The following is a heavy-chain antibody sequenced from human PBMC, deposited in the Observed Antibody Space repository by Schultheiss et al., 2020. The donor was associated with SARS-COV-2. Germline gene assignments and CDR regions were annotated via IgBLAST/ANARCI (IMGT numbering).Heavy chain of an antibody. J-gene: IGHJ4*02. Sequence: SETLSLTCAVYGGSFSGYYWSWIRQPPGKGLEWIGSIYHSGSTYYNPSLKSRVTISVDTSKNQFSLKLSSVTAADTAVYYCARGSGSWYYFDYWGQGTLVTVSS. V-gene: IGHV4-34*01. CDR3: ARGSGSWYYFDY. D-gene: IGHD6-13*01. CDR2: IYHSGST. CDR1: GGSFSGYY.